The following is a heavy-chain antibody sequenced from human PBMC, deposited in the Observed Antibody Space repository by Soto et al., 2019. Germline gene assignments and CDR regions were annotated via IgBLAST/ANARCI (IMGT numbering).Heavy chain of an antibody. CDR1: GGSIREKY. CDR2: LFAHGPP. J-gene: IGHJ5*02. D-gene: IGHD6-13*01. V-gene: IGHV4-4*07. Sequence: AETLSLTCMGSGGSIREKYWNWVRQSPRKGLDSIALLFAHGPPDSHPSLKSRVTMSVAASKNQFSLRLTSMTAADTAVYYCVASLAASGLNWLDPWGRGTLVTVSS. CDR3: VASLAASGLNWLDP.